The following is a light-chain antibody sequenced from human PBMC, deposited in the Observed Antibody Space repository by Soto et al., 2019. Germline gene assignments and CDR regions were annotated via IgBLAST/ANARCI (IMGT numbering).Light chain of an antibody. CDR1: QSVSRK. CDR2: GTT. V-gene: IGKV3-15*01. CDR3: QQYGRWPPYT. J-gene: IGKJ2*01. Sequence: EIVMTQSPATLSVSPGERVTHSCRASQSVSRKLAWYQQKPGQAPRLLIYGTTTRATGIPARFSGSGSGTEFTLTISSLQSEDFGIYYCQQYGRWPPYTFGQGTTLETK.